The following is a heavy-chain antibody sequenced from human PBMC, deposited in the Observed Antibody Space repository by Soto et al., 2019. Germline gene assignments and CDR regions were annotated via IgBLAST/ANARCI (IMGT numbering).Heavy chain of an antibody. J-gene: IGHJ5*02. Sequence: SETLSLTCTVSGGSFSSGAYHWSWVRQHPGQGLEWIASISYRGITYSNPSLKSRLSMSVDTSKNQFSLNLTSVTAADTAVYHCARMSATGTRWFDPWGQGTLVTVS. CDR3: ARMSATGTRWFDP. CDR1: GGSFSSGAYH. D-gene: IGHD6-13*01. CDR2: ISYRGIT. V-gene: IGHV4-31*03.